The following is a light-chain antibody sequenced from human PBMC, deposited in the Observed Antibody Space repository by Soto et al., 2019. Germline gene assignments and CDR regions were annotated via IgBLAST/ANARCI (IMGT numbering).Light chain of an antibody. J-gene: IGKJ4*01. CDR2: AAS. CDR1: QNINDY. V-gene: IGKV1-39*01. CDR3: QHSYSPSIT. Sequence: DIQMTQSPSSLSASVGDRVTIACRASQNINDYLNWYQQRPGKAPNLLIYAASSLQSGVPSRFSGSGSGTDFTLTINSLQLEDFATYFCQHSYSPSITFGGWTKVEIK.